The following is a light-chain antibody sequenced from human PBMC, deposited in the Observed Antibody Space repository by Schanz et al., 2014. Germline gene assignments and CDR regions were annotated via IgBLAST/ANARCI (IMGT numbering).Light chain of an antibody. Sequence: EIVLTQSPGTLSLSPGERATLSCRASQSVTNRYLVGYQQKPGQAPRLLIYGASSRATGIPDRFSGSGSGTDFTLTISRLEPEDFAVYYCQQYGISPFTFGPGTKVDIK. V-gene: IGKV3-20*01. CDR3: QQYGISPFT. J-gene: IGKJ3*01. CDR1: QSVTNRY. CDR2: GAS.